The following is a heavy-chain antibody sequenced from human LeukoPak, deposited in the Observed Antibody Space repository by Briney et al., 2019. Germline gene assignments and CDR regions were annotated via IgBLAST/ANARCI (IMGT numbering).Heavy chain of an antibody. V-gene: IGHV4-34*01. CDR1: GGSFSGYY. CDR2: INHSGST. J-gene: IGHJ4*02. CDR3: ARGRGNYYDSSGYYFDY. Sequence: SETLSLTCAVYGGSFSGYYWSWIRQPPGQGLEWIGEINHSGSTNYNPSLKSRVTISVDTSKNQFSLKLSSVTAADTAVYYCARGRGNYYDSSGYYFDYWGQGTLVTVSS. D-gene: IGHD3-22*01.